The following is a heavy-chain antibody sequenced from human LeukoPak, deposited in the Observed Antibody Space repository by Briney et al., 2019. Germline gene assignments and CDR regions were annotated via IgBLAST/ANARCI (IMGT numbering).Heavy chain of an antibody. J-gene: IGHJ4*02. CDR3: ARTTYYYGSGSYGAPGY. D-gene: IGHD3-10*01. CDR2: ISAYNGNT. Sequence: ASVKVSCKASGYTFTSYGISWVRQAPGQGLEWMGWISAYNGNTNYAQKLQGRVTMTTDTSTSTAYMELRSLRSDDTAVYYCARTTYYYGSGSYGAPGYWGQGTLVTVSS. V-gene: IGHV1-18*01. CDR1: GYTFTSYG.